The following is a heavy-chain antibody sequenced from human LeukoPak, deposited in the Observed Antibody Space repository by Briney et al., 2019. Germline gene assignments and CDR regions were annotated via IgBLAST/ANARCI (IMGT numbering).Heavy chain of an antibody. CDR2: ISSSSSTI. CDR3: ARIRERHYYYGMDV. D-gene: IGHD1-1*01. CDR1: GVTFSSYS. V-gene: IGHV3-48*04. Sequence: GGSLRLSCAASGVTFSSYSMNWVREAPGEGLEWVSYISSSSSTIYYAYSVKGRFTISRDNAKNSLYLQMNSLRAEDTAVYYCARIRERHYYYGMDVWGQGTTVTVSS. J-gene: IGHJ6*02.